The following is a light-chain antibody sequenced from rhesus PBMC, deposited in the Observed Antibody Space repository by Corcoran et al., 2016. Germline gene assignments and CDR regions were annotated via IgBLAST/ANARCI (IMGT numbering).Light chain of an antibody. CDR2: FAS. CDR1: QGISHY. V-gene: IGKV1S14*01. Sequence: DIQMTQSPSSLSASVGDTVTITCRASQGISHYLAWYQQRQGKAPRPLIYFASKLESGVPSRFSGSGSGSDFTLTISSLQPEDLATYYCQQHNKYPWTFGQGTEVEIK. J-gene: IGKJ1*01. CDR3: QQHNKYPWT.